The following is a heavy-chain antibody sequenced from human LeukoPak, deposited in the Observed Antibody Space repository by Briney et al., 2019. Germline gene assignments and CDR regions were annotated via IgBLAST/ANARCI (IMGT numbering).Heavy chain of an antibody. CDR3: ARGWPKYYYGSGSLLDY. V-gene: IGHV4-34*01. D-gene: IGHD3-10*01. J-gene: IGHJ4*02. Sequence: SETLSLTCALYGGYFSGYYWSWVRQPPGKGLEWIGDVSDSGSTNYNPSLKSRVTISVDKSKNQFSLKLSSVTAADTAVYYCARGWPKYYYGSGSLLDYWGQGTLVTVSS. CDR1: GGYFSGYY. CDR2: VSDSGST.